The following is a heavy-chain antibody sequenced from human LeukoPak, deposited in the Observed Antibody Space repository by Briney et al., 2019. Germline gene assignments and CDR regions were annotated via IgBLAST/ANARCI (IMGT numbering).Heavy chain of an antibody. CDR1: GGSVSSGSYY. CDR3: ARDREGVYLDAFDI. V-gene: IGHV4-61*01. Sequence: PSETLSLTCTVSGGSVSSGSYYWSWIRQPPGKGLEWIGYIYYSGSTNYNPSLKSRVTMSVDTSKNQFSLKLSSVTAADTAVYYCARDREGVYLDAFDIWGQGTMVTVSS. J-gene: IGHJ3*02. CDR2: IYYSGST. D-gene: IGHD6-13*01.